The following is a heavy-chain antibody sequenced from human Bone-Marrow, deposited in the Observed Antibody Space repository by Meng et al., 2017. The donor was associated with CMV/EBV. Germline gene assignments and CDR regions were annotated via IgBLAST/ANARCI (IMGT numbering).Heavy chain of an antibody. J-gene: IGHJ6*02. V-gene: IGHV1-18*01. CDR1: GYTFTSYG. CDR2: ISAYNGNT. Sequence: ASVKVSCKASGYTFTSYGISWVRQAPGQGLEWMGWISAYNGNTNYAQKLQGRVTMTTDTSTSTAYMELRSLRSDDTAVYYCARDARAGYDFWSGYRPYYYYYGMDVWGQGTTATSP. D-gene: IGHD3-3*01. CDR3: ARDARAGYDFWSGYRPYYYYYGMDV.